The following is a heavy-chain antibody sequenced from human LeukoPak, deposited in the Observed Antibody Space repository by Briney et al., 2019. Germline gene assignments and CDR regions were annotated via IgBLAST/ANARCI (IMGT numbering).Heavy chain of an antibody. CDR1: GFTFSGYG. D-gene: IGHD1-7*01. J-gene: IGHJ4*02. Sequence: GGSLSLSCAASGFTFSGYGMHWVRQAPGKGLEWVAVISFDASLEYYADSVKGRFTISRDNSKNTLYLQMNSLKPEDTAVYYCAKQEIGTTWSVGYWGQGTLVTVSS. CDR2: ISFDASLE. V-gene: IGHV3-30*18. CDR3: AKQEIGTTWSVGY.